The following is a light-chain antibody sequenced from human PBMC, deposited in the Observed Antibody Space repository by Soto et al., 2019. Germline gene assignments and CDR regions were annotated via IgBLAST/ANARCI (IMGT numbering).Light chain of an antibody. CDR2: HVS. CDR3: YSYTTSSTYV. Sequence: QSVLTQPASVSGSPGQWITISCTGTSSDVGAYNYVSWYQQHPAKIPKLMIYHVSNRPSGVSDRFSGSKSGNTASLTISGLQAEDEADYYCYSYTTSSTYVFGTGTKVTVL. V-gene: IGLV2-14*01. J-gene: IGLJ1*01. CDR1: SSDVGAYNY.